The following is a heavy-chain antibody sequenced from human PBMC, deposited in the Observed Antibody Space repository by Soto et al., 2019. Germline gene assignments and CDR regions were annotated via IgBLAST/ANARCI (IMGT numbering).Heavy chain of an antibody. V-gene: IGHV1-3*01. CDR3: ARGLGVAVNTPFGY. CDR2: IFGGNGNT. D-gene: IGHD6-19*01. CDR1: GNTFPSYI. Sequence: GASVKVSCKASGNTFPSYIMHWVLRAPGQRLEWMGWIFGGNGNTKYSQKFQGRVTITRDTSASTVYMELSSLTSEDTAVYYCARGLGVAVNTPFGYWGQGTLVTVSS. J-gene: IGHJ4*02.